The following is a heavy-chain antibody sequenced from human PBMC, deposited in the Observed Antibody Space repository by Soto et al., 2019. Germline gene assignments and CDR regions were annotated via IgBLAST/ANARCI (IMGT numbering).Heavy chain of an antibody. CDR3: TRSPDADCGAGSCRNWFDP. CDR1: GFTFSDSA. V-gene: IGHV3-73*01. Sequence: EVQLVESGGGLVQPGGSLKLACAASGFTFSDSAMYGVRQASGKGLEWVGRIKTKPNNYATAYGASVQGRFTISRDDSKSTAYLQMNSLKTEDTALYYWTRSPDADCGAGSCRNWFDPWGQGILVTVSS. D-gene: IGHD2-15*01. J-gene: IGHJ5*02. CDR2: IKTKPNNYAT.